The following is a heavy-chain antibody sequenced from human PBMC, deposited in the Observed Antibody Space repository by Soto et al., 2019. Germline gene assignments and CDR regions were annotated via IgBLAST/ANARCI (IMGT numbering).Heavy chain of an antibody. Sequence: QVQLVQSGTEVKKPGSSVKVSCKASGGTFRSNAISWVRQAPGQGLESMGGLIPIFGTTNYAQKFKGRVRITADESASTAYMELSSLRSDATAVYYCASLPSFSYGSEYGMDVWGPGPRVTVSS. CDR1: GGTFRSNA. CDR3: ASLPSFSYGSEYGMDV. CDR2: LIPIFGTT. D-gene: IGHD3-10*01. V-gene: IGHV1-69*01. J-gene: IGHJ6*02.